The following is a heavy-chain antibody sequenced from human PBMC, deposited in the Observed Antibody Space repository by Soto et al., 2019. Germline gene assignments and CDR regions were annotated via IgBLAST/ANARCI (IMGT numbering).Heavy chain of an antibody. CDR2: ISWNSGSI. D-gene: IGHD1-20*01. V-gene: IGHV3-9*01. J-gene: IGHJ4*02. CDR1: GFTFDDYA. Sequence: GGSLRLSCAASGFTFDDYAMHWVRQAPGKGLEWVSGISWNSGSIGYADSVKGRFTISRDNAKNSLYLQMNSLRAEDTALYYCAKLGITGTTDYWGQGTLVTVSS. CDR3: AKLGITGTTDY.